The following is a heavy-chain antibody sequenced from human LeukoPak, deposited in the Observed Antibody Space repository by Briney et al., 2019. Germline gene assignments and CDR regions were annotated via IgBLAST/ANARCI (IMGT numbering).Heavy chain of an antibody. J-gene: IGHJ4*02. Sequence: RASETLSLTCTVSGGSISSYYWSWIRQPPGKGLEWIGYIYYSGSTNYNPSLESRVTISIDTSKSQFSLKLSSVTAADTAVYYCASLKRHYYESSGHYYFDYWGQGTLVTASS. CDR2: IYYSGST. V-gene: IGHV4-59*01. D-gene: IGHD3-22*01. CDR1: GGSISSYY. CDR3: ASLKRHYYESSGHYYFDY.